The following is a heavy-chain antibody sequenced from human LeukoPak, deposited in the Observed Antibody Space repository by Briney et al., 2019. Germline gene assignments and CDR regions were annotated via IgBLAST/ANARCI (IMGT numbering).Heavy chain of an antibody. V-gene: IGHV4-31*03. J-gene: IGHJ4*02. CDR2: IYYRGST. CDR1: GDSVSGYY. D-gene: IGHD2-2*01. CDR3: ARGSTPADFDY. Sequence: SETLSLTCTVSGDSVSGYYGSWIRQHPGKGLEWIGYIYYRGSTYYNSSLKSRVTISVDTSKNQFSLKLSSVTAADTAVYYCARGSTPADFDYWGQGTLVPVSS.